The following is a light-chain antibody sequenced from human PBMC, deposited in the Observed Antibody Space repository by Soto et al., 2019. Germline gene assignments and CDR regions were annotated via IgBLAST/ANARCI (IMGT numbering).Light chain of an antibody. CDR1: QSVSSN. J-gene: IGKJ1*01. V-gene: IGKV3-15*01. CDR3: QQYNNWPET. CDR2: DAS. Sequence: EIVMTQSPATLSVSPGERATLSCRASQSVSSNLAWYQQKVGQAPKLLIYDASTRATGIQARFSGSGSGTEFTLTISSLQSEDFAVYYCQQYNNWPETFGQGTKVEIK.